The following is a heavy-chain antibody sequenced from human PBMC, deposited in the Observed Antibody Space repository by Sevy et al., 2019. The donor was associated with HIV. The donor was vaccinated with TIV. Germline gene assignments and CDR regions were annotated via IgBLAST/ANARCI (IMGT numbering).Heavy chain of an antibody. CDR2: IYYSGST. J-gene: IGHJ4*02. CDR1: GGSISSSSYY. V-gene: IGHV4-39*01. D-gene: IGHD3-22*01. CDR3: GYSYYYDSSGYSDY. Sequence: SETLSLTCTVSGGSISSSSYYWGWIRQPPGKGLEWIGSIYYSGSTYYNPSLKSRVTISVDTSKNQFSLKLSSVTAADTAVYYCGYSYYYDSSGYSDYWGQRTLVTVSS.